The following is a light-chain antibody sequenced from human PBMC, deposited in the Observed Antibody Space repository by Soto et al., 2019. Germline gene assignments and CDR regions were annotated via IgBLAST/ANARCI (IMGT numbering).Light chain of an antibody. CDR3: QQYDRSPRT. CDR2: DTS. J-gene: IGKJ1*01. CDR1: QSLSNNY. V-gene: IGKV3-20*01. Sequence: EIVLTQSPDTLSLSPGERATLSCRASQSLSNNYLTWYQQKPGQAPRLLIYDTSSRATGIPDRFSASGSGTDFTLTISRLEPEDFAVYYCQQYDRSPRTFGQGNKVEIK.